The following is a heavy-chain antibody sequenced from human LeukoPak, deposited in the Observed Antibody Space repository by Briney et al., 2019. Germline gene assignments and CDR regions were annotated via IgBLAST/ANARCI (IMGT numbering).Heavy chain of an antibody. V-gene: IGHV6-1*01. J-gene: IGHJ4*02. CDR2: TSYRSKWSS. CDR3: ARGRGGPFDY. CDR1: GDSVSSNSAA. D-gene: IGHD3-10*01. Sequence: SQTLSLTCAISGDSVSSNSAAWNWFRQSPSRGLEWLGRTSYRSKWSSDYAVSVKSRITINPDTSKNQFSPQLSSVTPEDTAVYFCARGRGGPFDYWGQGALVTVSS.